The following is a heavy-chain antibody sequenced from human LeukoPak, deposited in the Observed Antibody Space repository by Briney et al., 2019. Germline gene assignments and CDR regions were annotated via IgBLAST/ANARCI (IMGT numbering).Heavy chain of an antibody. Sequence: GGSLRLSCAASGFTFSSYEMNWVRQAPGKGLEWVSYISSSGSTIYYADSVKGRFTISRDNAKNSLYLQMNSLRAEDTAVYYCARGWYYYGSGSYFPGKRNWFDPWGQGTLVTVSS. V-gene: IGHV3-48*03. D-gene: IGHD3-10*01. CDR1: GFTFSSYE. J-gene: IGHJ5*02. CDR3: ARGWYYYGSGSYFPGKRNWFDP. CDR2: ISSSGSTI.